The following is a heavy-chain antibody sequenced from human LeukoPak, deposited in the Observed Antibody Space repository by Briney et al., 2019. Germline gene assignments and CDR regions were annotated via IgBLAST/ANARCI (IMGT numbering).Heavy chain of an antibody. Sequence: GGSLRLSSAASGFSFSSYAMSWLRQAPGKGLEWVSTISGSAGSTYYADSMEGRFTISRDNSENTLSLEMNNVRGDDTAVYYCVRDMKGGSGWFRFDYWGQGTLVSVSS. V-gene: IGHV3-23*01. CDR1: GFSFSSYA. CDR3: VRDMKGGSGWFRFDY. D-gene: IGHD6-19*01. J-gene: IGHJ4*02. CDR2: ISGSAGST.